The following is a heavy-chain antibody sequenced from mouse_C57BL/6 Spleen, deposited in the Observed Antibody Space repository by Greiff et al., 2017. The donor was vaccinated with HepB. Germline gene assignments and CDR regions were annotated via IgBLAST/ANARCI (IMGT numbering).Heavy chain of an antibody. CDR3: ARVTTVVARDWDFDV. CDR1: GEDLRRGG. Sequence: GEEGEKKGEEGKRKGKGEGEDLRRGGSTRGKKRPGEGRELVGGRDPGSGSTNYNEKFKSKATLTVDTSSSTAYMQLSSLTSEDSAVYYCARVTTVVARDWDFDVWGTGTTVTVAS. CDR2: RDPGSGST. V-gene: IGHV1-55*01. J-gene: IGHJ1*03. D-gene: IGHD1-1*01.